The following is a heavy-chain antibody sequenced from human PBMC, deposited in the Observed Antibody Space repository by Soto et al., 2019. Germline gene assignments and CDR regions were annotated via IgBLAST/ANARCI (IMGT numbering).Heavy chain of an antibody. Sequence: PSETLSLTCTVSGGSISSGGYYWSWIRQHPGKGLEWIGYIYYSGSTYYNPSLKSRVTISVDTSKNQFSLKLSSVTAADTAVYYCATEDTAMEVRTYGMDVWGQGTTVTVSS. J-gene: IGHJ6*02. CDR1: GGSISSGGYY. V-gene: IGHV4-31*03. CDR2: IYYSGST. CDR3: ATEDTAMEVRTYGMDV. D-gene: IGHD5-18*01.